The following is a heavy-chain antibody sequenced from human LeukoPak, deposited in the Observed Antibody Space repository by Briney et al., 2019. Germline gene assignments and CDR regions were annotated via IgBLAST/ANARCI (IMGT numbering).Heavy chain of an antibody. CDR2: ISGSGGST. CDR1: GFTFSDYY. V-gene: IGHV3-23*01. Sequence: GGSLRLSCAASGFTFSDYYMSWIRQAPGKGLEWVSAISGSGGSTYYADSVKGRFTISRDNSKNTLYLQMNSLRAEDTAVYYCAKADWDGVDYWGQGTLVTVSS. J-gene: IGHJ4*02. D-gene: IGHD1-26*01. CDR3: AKADWDGVDY.